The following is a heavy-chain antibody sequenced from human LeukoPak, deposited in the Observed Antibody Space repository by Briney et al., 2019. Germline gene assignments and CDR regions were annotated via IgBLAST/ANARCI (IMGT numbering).Heavy chain of an antibody. CDR2: IYSDDIGGYT. Sequence: GGSLRLSCAASGFTFSDEYMSWVRQAPGKGLEWVSVIYSDDIGGYTYYSDSVKGRFTISRDNSKNTLNLQMNSLRDEDTAVYYCARDPNYYNYGMDVWGQGTMVTVSS. J-gene: IGHJ6*02. CDR1: GFTFSDEY. CDR3: ARDPNYYNYGMDV. V-gene: IGHV3-66*01.